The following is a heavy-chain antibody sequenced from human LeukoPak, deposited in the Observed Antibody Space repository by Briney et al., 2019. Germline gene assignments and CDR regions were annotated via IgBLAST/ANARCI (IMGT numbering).Heavy chain of an antibody. V-gene: IGHV3-7*03. Sequence: GVSLRLSCAASGFTFSSYWMSWVRQAPGKGLEWVANIKQDGSEKYYVDSVKGRFTISRDNAKNSLYLQMNSLKTEDTAVYYCTRFIAVAGHDYWGQGTLVTVSS. D-gene: IGHD6-19*01. CDR3: TRFIAVAGHDY. CDR1: GFTFSSYW. J-gene: IGHJ4*02. CDR2: IKQDGSEK.